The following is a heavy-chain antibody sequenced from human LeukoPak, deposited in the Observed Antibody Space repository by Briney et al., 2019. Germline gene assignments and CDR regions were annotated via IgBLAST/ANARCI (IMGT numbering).Heavy chain of an antibody. J-gene: IGHJ4*02. CDR2: INHSGST. CDR1: GGSFSGYY. V-gene: IGHV4-34*01. D-gene: IGHD5-18*01. Sequence: SETLSLTCAVYGGSFSGYYWSWIRQPPGKGLEWIGEINHSGSTNYNPSLKSRVTISVDTSKNQFSLKLSSVTAADTAVYCCARGPEIYLGTAMPGGDYWGQGTLVTVSS. CDR3: ARGPEIYLGTAMPGGDY.